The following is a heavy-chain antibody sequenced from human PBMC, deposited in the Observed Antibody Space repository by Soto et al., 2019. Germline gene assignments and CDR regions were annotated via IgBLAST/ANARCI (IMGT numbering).Heavy chain of an antibody. CDR3: ARRRVATGYYYYGMDV. CDR1: GYSFTSYW. D-gene: IGHD5-12*01. V-gene: IGHV5-10-1*01. Sequence: GESLKISCXGSGYSFTSYWISWVRQMPGKGLEWMGRIDPSDSYTNYSPSFQGHVTISADKSISTAYLQWSSLKASDTAMYYCARRRVATGYYYYGMDVWGQGTTVTVSS. CDR2: IDPSDSYT. J-gene: IGHJ6*02.